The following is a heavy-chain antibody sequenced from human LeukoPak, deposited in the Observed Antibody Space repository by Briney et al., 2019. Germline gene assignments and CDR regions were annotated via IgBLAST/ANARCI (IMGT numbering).Heavy chain of an antibody. J-gene: IGHJ5*02. CDR3: AREGVVITIRCDP. V-gene: IGHV4-4*07. D-gene: IGHD3-22*01. Sequence: SETLCLTCSASGGSISSYYWSWIRQPAGKGLEWVGRIYTSGSSNYNPSFKSRLTMSVGASKNQFSLKLRSVPGADAAVLYCAREGVVITIRCDPWGQGTLVPVPS. CDR1: GGSISSYY. CDR2: IYTSGSS.